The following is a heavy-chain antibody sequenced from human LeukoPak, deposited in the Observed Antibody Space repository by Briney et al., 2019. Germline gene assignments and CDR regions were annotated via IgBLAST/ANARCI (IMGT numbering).Heavy chain of an antibody. CDR2: IYYSGST. V-gene: IGHV4-31*03. CDR3: ARPRETWTGAFDI. Sequence: SETLSLTCTVSGGSISSGGYYWSWIRQHPGEGLEWIGYIYYSGSTYYNPSLKSRVTISVDTSKNQFSLKLSSVTAADTAVYYCARPRETWTGAFDIWGQGTMVTVSS. J-gene: IGHJ3*02. D-gene: IGHD3/OR15-3a*01. CDR1: GGSISSGGYY.